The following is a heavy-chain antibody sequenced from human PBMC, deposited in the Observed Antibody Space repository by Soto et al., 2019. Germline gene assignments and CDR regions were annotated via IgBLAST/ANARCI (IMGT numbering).Heavy chain of an antibody. J-gene: IGHJ6*02. D-gene: IGHD4-17*01. V-gene: IGHV4-34*01. Sequence: SETLSLTCAVYGGSFSGYYWSWIRQPPGKGLEWIGEINHSGSTNYNPSLKSRVTISVDTSKNQFSLKLSSVTAADTAVYYCARETTLRYYYYGMDVWGQGTTVTVSS. CDR2: INHSGST. CDR1: GGSFSGYY. CDR3: ARETTLRYYYYGMDV.